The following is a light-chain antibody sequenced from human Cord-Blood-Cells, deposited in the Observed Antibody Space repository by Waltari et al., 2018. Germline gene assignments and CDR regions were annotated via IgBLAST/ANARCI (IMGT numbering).Light chain of an antibody. CDR3: SSYTSSSTLV. V-gene: IGLV2-14*01. CDR2: DVS. CDR1: SSNVGGSNY. J-gene: IGLJ3*02. Sequence: QSALPQPAPVSGSPGQSTTIPCTGTSSNVGGSNYVSWYQQHPGKAPKLMIYDVSNRPSGVSNRFSGSKSGNTASLTISGLQAEDEADYYCSSYTSSSTLVFGGGTKLTVL.